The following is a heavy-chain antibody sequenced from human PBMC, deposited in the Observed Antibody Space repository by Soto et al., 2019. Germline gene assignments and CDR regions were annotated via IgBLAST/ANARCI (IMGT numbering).Heavy chain of an antibody. V-gene: IGHV3-11*05. J-gene: IGHJ4*02. CDR3: ARARSSWSVVFDY. Sequence: QVQLVESGGGLVKPGGSLRLSCAASGFTFSDYFMSWIRQAPGKGLEWISYISSSGSYTDYADSVKGRCTISRDNAKKSLYLQLTSLRDEDTAVYYCARARSSWSVVFDYWGQGTLVTVTS. D-gene: IGHD6-13*01. CDR1: GFTFSDYF. CDR2: ISSSGSYT.